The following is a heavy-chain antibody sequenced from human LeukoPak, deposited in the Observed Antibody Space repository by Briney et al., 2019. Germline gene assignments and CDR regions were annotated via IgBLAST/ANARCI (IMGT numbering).Heavy chain of an antibody. CDR2: IYTSGST. J-gene: IGHJ6*03. CDR1: GGSISSGSYY. D-gene: IGHD2-15*01. CDR3: ARTPGASSYNCSGGSCYSGRYYYYYMDV. Sequence: SETLSLTCTASGGSISSGSYYWSWIRQPAGKGLEWIGRIYTSGSTNYNPSLKSRVTISVDTSKNQFSLKLSSVTAADTAVYYCARTPGASSYNCSGGSCYSGRYYYYYMDVWGKGTTVTVSS. V-gene: IGHV4-61*02.